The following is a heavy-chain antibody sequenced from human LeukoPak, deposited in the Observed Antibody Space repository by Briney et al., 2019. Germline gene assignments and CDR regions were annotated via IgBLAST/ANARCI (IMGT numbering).Heavy chain of an antibody. D-gene: IGHD3-10*01. CDR1: GFTFSNAW. J-gene: IGHJ6*02. V-gene: IGHV3-15*01. CDR3: TTVSDNLVRGVIMPYYYYGMDV. Sequence: GSLRLSCAGSGFTFSNAWMRWVRQAPGEGPEWGGRIKSKTGCGATDYAAPVKGRFTISRDDSKNTLYLQMNSLKAEDTAVYYCTTVSDNLVRGVIMPYYYYGMDVWGQGTTVTVSS. CDR2: IKSKTGCGAT.